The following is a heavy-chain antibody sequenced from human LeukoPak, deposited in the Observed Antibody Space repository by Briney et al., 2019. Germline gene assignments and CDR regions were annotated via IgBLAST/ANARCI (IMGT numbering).Heavy chain of an antibody. CDR1: GFTFSTYS. J-gene: IGHJ4*02. Sequence: PGGSLRLSCAASGFTFSTYSMNWVRQAPGKGLEWLSYISGSSNNIYYADSVKGRFTISRDNAKNSLYLQMNSLRAEDTAVYFCTRALVAATRNFDYWGQGTLVTVSS. D-gene: IGHD6-13*01. CDR2: ISGSSNNI. V-gene: IGHV3-48*01. CDR3: TRALVAATRNFDY.